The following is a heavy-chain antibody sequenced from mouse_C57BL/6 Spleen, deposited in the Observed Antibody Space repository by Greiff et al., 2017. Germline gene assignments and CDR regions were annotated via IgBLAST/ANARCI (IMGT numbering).Heavy chain of an antibody. CDR1: GFSLSTFGMG. J-gene: IGHJ3*01. CDR2: PWWDDDK. V-gene: IGHV8-8*01. CDR3: ARIEIQNDYGRAPY. D-gene: IGHD2-4*01. Sequence: QVTLKESGPGILQPSPTLSLTCSSSGFSLSTFGMGVGWIRQPSGQGLEWLVHPWWDDDKYYNPALKNRMTNAKDTSKKQVFLKNANVDTADTATYYFARIEIQNDYGRAPYWGQGTLVTVSA.